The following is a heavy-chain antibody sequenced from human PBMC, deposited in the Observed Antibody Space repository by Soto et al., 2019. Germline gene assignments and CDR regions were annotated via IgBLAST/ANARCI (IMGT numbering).Heavy chain of an antibody. CDR3: ARDQTVAGTSYYYAMDV. V-gene: IGHV4-30-4*01. D-gene: IGHD6-19*01. J-gene: IGHJ6*02. Sequence: SETLCLTCTVSGDSISRGDYYWTWIRQPPGKGLEWIGYIYYSGSTYYNPSLKSRVTISVDTSKNQFSLKLSSVTAADTAVYYCARDQTVAGTSYYYAMDVWGQGTTVTVSS. CDR2: IYYSGST. CDR1: GDSISRGDYY.